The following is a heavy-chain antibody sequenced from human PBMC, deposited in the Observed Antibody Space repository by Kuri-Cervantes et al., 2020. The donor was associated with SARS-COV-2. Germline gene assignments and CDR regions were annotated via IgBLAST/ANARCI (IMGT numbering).Heavy chain of an antibody. CDR2: INGDGSRT. CDR3: ARDAPGYCNNGLCYHYYGMDV. J-gene: IGHJ6*02. CDR1: GFSFGNYW. Sequence: GGSLRLSCAASGFSFGNYWMHWVRQAPGKGLVWVSRINGDGSRTNYADSVKGRFTISRDHAKNTLYLQMNSLRAEDTAVYYCARDAPGYCNNGLCYHYYGMDVWGQGTTVTVSS. D-gene: IGHD2-8*01. V-gene: IGHV3-74*01.